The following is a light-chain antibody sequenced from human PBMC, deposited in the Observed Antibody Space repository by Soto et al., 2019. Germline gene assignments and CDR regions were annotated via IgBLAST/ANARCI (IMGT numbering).Light chain of an antibody. CDR3: QQYNTYPWT. V-gene: IGKV1-5*03. Sequence: IQMTQSPSSLSASVGDRVTITCRASQSINSWLAWYQQKPGKAPNLLIYRTSSLDSGVPSRFSGSGSGTEFTLTISSLQPDDFATYYCQQYNTYPWTFGQGTKVDI. CDR2: RTS. J-gene: IGKJ1*01. CDR1: QSINSW.